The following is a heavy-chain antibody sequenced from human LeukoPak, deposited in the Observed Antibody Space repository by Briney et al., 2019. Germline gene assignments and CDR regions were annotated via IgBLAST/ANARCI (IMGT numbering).Heavy chain of an antibody. CDR3: AKGSAQYYFDS. D-gene: IGHD3-10*01. V-gene: IGHV3-23*01. CDR1: GFSFTDHF. Sequence: GGSLRLACAASGFSFTDHFMDWVRQAPGKGLEWVSAIIESGESTYYTDSVKGRFTISRDNSKNTLYLQMNSLRAEDTAFYYCAKGSAQYYFDSWGQGTLVTVSS. CDR2: IIESGEST. J-gene: IGHJ4*02.